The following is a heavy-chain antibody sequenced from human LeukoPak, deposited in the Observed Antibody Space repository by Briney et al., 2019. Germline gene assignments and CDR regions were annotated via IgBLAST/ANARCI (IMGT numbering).Heavy chain of an antibody. CDR3: ARDMGAPDYGSYSVDY. CDR1: GGSVSSGSCY. CDR2: IHYSGSA. J-gene: IGHJ4*02. Sequence: SETLSLTCTVSGGSVSSGSCYWSWIRQPPERGLEWIAYIHYSGSAAYNPSLKSRVTISRDMSTNQFSLKMTSVTAADTAVYFCARDMGAPDYGSYSVDYWGQGTLVTVSS. D-gene: IGHD4-23*01. V-gene: IGHV4-61*01.